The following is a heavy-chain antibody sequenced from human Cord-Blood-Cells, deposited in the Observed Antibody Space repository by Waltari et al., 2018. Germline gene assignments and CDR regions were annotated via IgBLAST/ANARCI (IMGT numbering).Heavy chain of an antibody. CDR2: ISGSGGRT. V-gene: IGHV3-23*01. Sequence: EVQLLESGGGLVQPGGSLRLSCAASGFTFSSYAMSWVRQAPGKGLEWVSAISGSGGRTYYADSVKGRFTISRDNSKNTLYLQMNSLRAGDTAVYYCAKGGSSGWLNFDYWGQGTLVTVSS. D-gene: IGHD6-19*01. J-gene: IGHJ4*02. CDR1: GFTFSSYA. CDR3: AKGGSSGWLNFDY.